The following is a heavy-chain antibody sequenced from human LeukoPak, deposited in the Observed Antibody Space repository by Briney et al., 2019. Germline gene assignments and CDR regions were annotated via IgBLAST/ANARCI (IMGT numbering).Heavy chain of an antibody. Sequence: SETLSLTCTVSGGSISNYYWNWIRQPAGKGLEWIGRIYTSGSTTYNPSLKSRVTMSVDTSKSQFSLNLMSVTAADTAVYYCTRDTGTTGEVKFDPWGQGTLVTVSS. CDR2: IYTSGST. CDR3: TRDTGTTGEVKFDP. CDR1: GGSISNYY. V-gene: IGHV4-4*07. D-gene: IGHD4-17*01. J-gene: IGHJ5*02.